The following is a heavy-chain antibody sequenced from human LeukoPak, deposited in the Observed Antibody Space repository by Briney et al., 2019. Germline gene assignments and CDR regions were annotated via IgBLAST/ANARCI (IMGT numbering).Heavy chain of an antibody. J-gene: IGHJ5*02. CDR1: GYTFTSYN. V-gene: IGHV1-24*01. Sequence: GASVKVSCKASGYTFTSYNMHWVRQAPGKGLGWMGGFDPEDGETIYAQKFQGRVTMTEDTSTDTAYMELSSLRSEDTAVYYCATEYRFGGSNWFYPWGQGTLVTVSS. CDR2: FDPEDGET. CDR3: ATEYRFGGSNWFYP. D-gene: IGHD3-10*01.